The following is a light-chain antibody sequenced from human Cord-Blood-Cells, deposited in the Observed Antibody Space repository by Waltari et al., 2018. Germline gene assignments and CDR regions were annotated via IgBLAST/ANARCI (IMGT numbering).Light chain of an antibody. J-gene: IGLJ2*01. CDR1: SSTIGAGYD. V-gene: IGLV1-40*01. CDR3: QSYDSSLSGVV. CDR2: GNS. Sequence: QSVLTQPPSVSGAPGQRVTISCTGSSSTIGAGYDVHWYHQLPGTAPKLLIFGNSNRPSGVPDRFSGAKSGPSASLAITGRQAEDEADYYCQSYDSSLSGVVFGGGTKLTVL.